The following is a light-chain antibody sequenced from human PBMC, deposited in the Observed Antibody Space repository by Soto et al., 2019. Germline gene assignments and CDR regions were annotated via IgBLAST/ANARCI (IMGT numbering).Light chain of an antibody. CDR3: QQYNSYSRT. V-gene: IGKV1-5*01. Sequence: DIQMTQSPSTLSASVGDRVTITCRARQSISGGLAWYQQKPGKAPRLLIYDALTLERGVPSSFSDSESGTESPLNISSLQTEDFATYFCQQYNSYSRTFGQGTKVEIE. CDR1: QSISGG. CDR2: DAL. J-gene: IGKJ1*01.